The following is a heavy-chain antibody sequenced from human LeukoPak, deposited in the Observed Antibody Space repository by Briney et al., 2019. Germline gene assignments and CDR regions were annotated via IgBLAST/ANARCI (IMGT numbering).Heavy chain of an antibody. Sequence: GSSVKVSCKASGGTFSSYAISWVRQAPGQGLEWMGRIIPILGIANYAQKFQGRVTITADKSTSTAYMELSSLRSEDMAVYYCARDGVSPMVATAGWFDPWGQGTLVTVSS. CDR3: ARDGVSPMVATAGWFDP. D-gene: IGHD5-12*01. J-gene: IGHJ5*02. CDR1: GGTFSSYA. CDR2: IIPILGIA. V-gene: IGHV1-69*04.